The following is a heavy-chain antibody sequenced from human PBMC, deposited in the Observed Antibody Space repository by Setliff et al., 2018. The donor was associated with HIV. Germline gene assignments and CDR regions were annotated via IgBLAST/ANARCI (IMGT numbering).Heavy chain of an antibody. CDR1: GGSISSGDYF. J-gene: IGHJ4*02. CDR3: VRDDYGYNGKGFDY. D-gene: IGHD4-17*01. V-gene: IGHV4-30-4*08. CDR2: IYYSGSA. Sequence: KPSETLSLTCTVSGGSISSGDYFLSWIRQAPGKGLEWIGCIYYSGSAYYNPSLQSRVTISVDTSKNQVSLRLSSVTAADTAMYYCVRDDYGYNGKGFDYWGPGTLVTVSS.